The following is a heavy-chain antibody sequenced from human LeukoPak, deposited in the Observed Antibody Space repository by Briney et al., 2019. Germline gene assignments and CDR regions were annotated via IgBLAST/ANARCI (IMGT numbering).Heavy chain of an antibody. CDR1: GFTFSSYD. CDR3: ATYGDYIGRVFDY. V-gene: IGHV3-48*03. J-gene: IGHJ4*02. Sequence: GGSLRLSCAASGFTFSSYDVNWVRQAPGKGLECVSYFSSSGYTIYYADSVKGRFTISRDNAKNSLYLQMNSLRAEDTAVYYCATYGDYIGRVFDYWGQGTLVTVSS. D-gene: IGHD4-17*01. CDR2: FSSSGYTI.